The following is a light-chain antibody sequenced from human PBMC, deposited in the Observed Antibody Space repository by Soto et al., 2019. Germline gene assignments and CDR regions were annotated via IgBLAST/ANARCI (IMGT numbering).Light chain of an antibody. V-gene: IGLV1-40*01. Sequence: QSALTQPPSVSGAPGQRVTISCTGSSSNIGAGYDVHWYQQLPGTAPKLLIYGNNNRPSGVPDRFSGSKSGTSASLAITGLQAEDEADYYCQSYDSSLSVSYVFGTGTKLTVL. CDR1: SSNIGAGYD. CDR2: GNN. J-gene: IGLJ1*01. CDR3: QSYDSSLSVSYV.